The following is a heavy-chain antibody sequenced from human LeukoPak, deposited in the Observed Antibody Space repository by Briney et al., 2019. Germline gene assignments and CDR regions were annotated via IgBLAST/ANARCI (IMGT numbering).Heavy chain of an antibody. CDR3: VRGHYADY. J-gene: IGHJ4*02. CDR1: GFAFGSYY. V-gene: IGHV3-7*01. Sequence: GGSLRLSCAASGFAFGSYYMNWVRQAPGKGLEWVANIKPDGSEENYVDSVRGRFTISRDNAKNSVYLRMNSLRADDTALYYCVRGHYADYTSQGTLVTVSS. CDR2: IKPDGSEE.